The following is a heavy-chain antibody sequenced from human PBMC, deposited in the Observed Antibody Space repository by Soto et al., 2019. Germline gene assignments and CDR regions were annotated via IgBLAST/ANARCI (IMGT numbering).Heavy chain of an antibody. V-gene: IGHV1-69*02. CDR1: GGTFSSYT. D-gene: IGHD4-17*01. J-gene: IGHJ4*02. CDR3: ARSYGDSHFDY. Sequence: GASVKVSCKASGGTFSSYTISWVRQAPGQGLEWMGRVIPILGIANYAQKFQGRVTITADKSTSTAYMELSSLRSEDTAVYYCARSYGDSHFDYWGQGTLVTVSS. CDR2: VIPILGIA.